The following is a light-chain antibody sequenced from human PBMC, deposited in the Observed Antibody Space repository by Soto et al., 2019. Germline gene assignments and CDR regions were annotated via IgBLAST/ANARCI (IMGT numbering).Light chain of an antibody. Sequence: EIVMTQSPATLSVSPGGRATLSFSASQSISSTLAWYQQKPGQGPRLLIYDASTRATGIPARFSGSGSGTEFTLTISSLQSEDFAVYYCQQYNNWPLLTFGGGTKVDIK. CDR2: DAS. V-gene: IGKV3-15*01. CDR3: QQYNNWPLLT. CDR1: QSISST. J-gene: IGKJ4*01.